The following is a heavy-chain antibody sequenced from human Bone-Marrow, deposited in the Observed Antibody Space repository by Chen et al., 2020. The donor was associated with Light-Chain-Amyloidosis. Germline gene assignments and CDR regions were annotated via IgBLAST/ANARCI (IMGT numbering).Heavy chain of an antibody. CDR3: ARRRDGYNFDY. J-gene: IGHJ4*02. V-gene: IGHV5-51*01. CDR2: IYPDDSDA. D-gene: IGHD5-12*01. Sequence: EVQLEQSGPEVKKAGESLNSSWKGSGYTFPNYWIGWVRQMPGRGLEWMGVIYPDDSDARYSPSFEGQVTISADKSITTAYLQWRSLKASDTAMYYCARRRDGYNFDYWGQGTLVTVSS. CDR1: GYTFPNYW.